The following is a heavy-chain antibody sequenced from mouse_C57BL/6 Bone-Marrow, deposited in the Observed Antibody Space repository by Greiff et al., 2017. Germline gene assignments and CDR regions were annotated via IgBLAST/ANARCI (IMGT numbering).Heavy chain of an antibody. CDR1: GYAFSSSW. CDR2: IYPGDGDT. V-gene: IGHV1-82*01. CDR3: ARVTTVVARWYFDG. D-gene: IGHD1-1*01. J-gene: IGHJ1*03. Sequence: VQLHQSGPELVKPGASVKISCKASGYAFSSSWMNWVKQRPGKGLEWIGGIYPGDGDTNYNGKFKGKATLTADTSSSTAYMQLSSLTSEDSAVYFCARVTTVVARWYFDGWGTGTTVTVSS.